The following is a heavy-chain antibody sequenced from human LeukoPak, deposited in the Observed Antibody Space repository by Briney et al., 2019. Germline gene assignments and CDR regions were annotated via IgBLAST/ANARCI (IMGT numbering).Heavy chain of an antibody. CDR1: GGSISSGGYY. V-gene: IGHV4-31*03. D-gene: IGHD3-22*01. CDR2: IYYSGST. Sequence: SETLSLTCTVSGGSISSGGYYWSWIRQHPGKGLEWIGYIYYSGSTYYNPSLKSRVTISVDTSKNQFSLKLSSVTAADTAVYYCARVAIRSSGYLAPLYWYFDLWGRGTLVTVSS. CDR3: ARVAIRSSGYLAPLYWYFDL. J-gene: IGHJ2*01.